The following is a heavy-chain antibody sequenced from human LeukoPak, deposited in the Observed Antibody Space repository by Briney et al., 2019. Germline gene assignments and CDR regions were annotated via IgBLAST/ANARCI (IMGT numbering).Heavy chain of an antibody. CDR2: INHSGST. D-gene: IGHD3-10*01. V-gene: IGHV4-34*01. Sequence: SETLSLTCAVYGGSFSGYYWSWIRQPPGKGLEWIGEINHSGSTNYNPSLKSRVTISVDTSKNQFSLKLSSVTAADTAVYYCARSVRETRITMVRGVIGSAFDYWGQGTLVTVSS. J-gene: IGHJ4*02. CDR3: ARSVRETRITMVRGVIGSAFDY. CDR1: GGSFSGYY.